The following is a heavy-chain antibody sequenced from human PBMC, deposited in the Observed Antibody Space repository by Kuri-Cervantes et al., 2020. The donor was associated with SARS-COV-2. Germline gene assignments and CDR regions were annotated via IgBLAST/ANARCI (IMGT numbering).Heavy chain of an antibody. Sequence: ASVKVSCKVSGYTLTELSMHWVRQAPGKGLEWMGGFDPEDGETIYAQKFQGRVTITTDKSSSTAYMELSSLRSGDTAVYYCAEGPTGSFRLFDIWGQGIMVTVSS. J-gene: IGHJ3*02. CDR3: AEGPTGSFRLFDI. CDR1: GYTLTELS. V-gene: IGHV1-24*01. CDR2: FDPEDGET. D-gene: IGHD1-1*01.